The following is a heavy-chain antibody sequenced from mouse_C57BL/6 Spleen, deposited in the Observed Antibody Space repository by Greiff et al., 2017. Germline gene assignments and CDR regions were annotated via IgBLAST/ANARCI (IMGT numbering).Heavy chain of an antibody. J-gene: IGHJ4*01. CDR2: ISNGGGST. CDR3: ARRRDYYAMDY. Sequence: VAYISNGGGSTYYPDTVKGRFTISRDNAKNTLYLQMSRLKSEDTAMYYCARRRDYYAMDYWGQGTSVTVSS. V-gene: IGHV5-12*01.